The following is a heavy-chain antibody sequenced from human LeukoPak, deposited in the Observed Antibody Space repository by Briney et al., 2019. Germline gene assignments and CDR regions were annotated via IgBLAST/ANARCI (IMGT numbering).Heavy chain of an antibody. J-gene: IGHJ4*02. CDR3: ARGHDFWSGYPDY. CDR2: ISSSSSTI. Sequence: GGSLRLSCAASGFTFSSYSMSWVRQAPGKGLEWVSYISSSSSTIYYADSVKGRFTISRDNAKNSLYLQMNSLRAEDTAVYYCARGHDFWSGYPDYWGQGTLVTVSS. D-gene: IGHD3-3*01. CDR1: GFTFSSYS. V-gene: IGHV3-48*01.